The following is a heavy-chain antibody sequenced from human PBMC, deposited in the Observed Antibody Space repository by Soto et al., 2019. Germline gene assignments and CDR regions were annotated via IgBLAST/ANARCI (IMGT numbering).Heavy chain of an antibody. V-gene: IGHV1-8*01. J-gene: IGHJ6*03. CDR1: GYTFTSYD. D-gene: IGHD1-7*01. CDR2: MNPNSGNT. CDR3: ASYSSGTAHGRKYYYYYYLDV. Sequence: QVQLVQSGAEVKKPGASVKVSCKASGYTFTSYDINWVRQATGQGLEWMGWMNPNSGNTGYAQKFQGRVTMTRNTSISTAYMELSSLRSEDTAVYYCASYSSGTAHGRKYYYYYYLDVWGKGTTVTVSS.